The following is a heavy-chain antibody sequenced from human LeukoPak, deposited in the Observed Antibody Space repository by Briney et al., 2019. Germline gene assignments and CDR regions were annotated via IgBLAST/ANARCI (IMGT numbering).Heavy chain of an antibody. D-gene: IGHD2-15*01. CDR2: MWYDGSIK. CDR3: ARAGGPFDF. V-gene: IGHV3-33*08. CDR1: GLTFSSYA. J-gene: IGHJ3*01. Sequence: GGSLRLSCAASGLTFSSYALAWVRQAPGKGLEWVAVMWYDGSIKYYGDSVKGRFTISRDNSKNTLYLQMNSLRAEDTAMYYCARAGGPFDFWGPGTLVIVSS.